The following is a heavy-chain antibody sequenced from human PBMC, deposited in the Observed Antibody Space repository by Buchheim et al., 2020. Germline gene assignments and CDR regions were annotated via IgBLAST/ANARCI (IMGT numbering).Heavy chain of an antibody. CDR2: ISSSSSTI. CDR1: GFTFSSYS. CDR3: ARGLKGYYYDSSGPDY. Sequence: EVQQVESGGGLVQPGGSLRLSCAASGFTFSSYSMNWVRQAPGKGLEWVSYISSSSSTIYYADSVKGRFTISRDNAKNSLYLQMNSLRAEDTAVYYCARGLKGYYYDSSGPDYWGQGTL. D-gene: IGHD3-22*01. J-gene: IGHJ4*02. V-gene: IGHV3-48*01.